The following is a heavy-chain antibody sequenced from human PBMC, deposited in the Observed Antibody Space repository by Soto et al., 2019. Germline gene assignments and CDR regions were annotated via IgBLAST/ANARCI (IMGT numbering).Heavy chain of an antibody. Sequence: GGSLRLSCAPSGFSFSDFGMHWVRQAPGKGLEWVAAISHDGSNQYYGDSVRGRFSISRDHSNNRLYLQMNNLKVEDSAIYFCAKETRSRAVTATRVNGMDVWGQGTTVTVSS. J-gene: IGHJ6*02. D-gene: IGHD2-21*02. CDR1: GFSFSDFG. CDR3: AKETRSRAVTATRVNGMDV. CDR2: ISHDGSNQ. V-gene: IGHV3-30*18.